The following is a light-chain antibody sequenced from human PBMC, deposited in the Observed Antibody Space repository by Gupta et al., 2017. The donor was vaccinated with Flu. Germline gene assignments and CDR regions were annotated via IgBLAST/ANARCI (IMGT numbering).Light chain of an antibody. CDR2: DNN. V-gene: IGLV1-51*01. CDR3: GTWDSRLSAAV. Sequence: TQPPSVSSAPGQNVTISCPGSSSNIGNNYVSWYQQFPGKTPKLLIYDNNKRPSGIPDRFSGSKSGTSATLGITGLQTRDEADYYCGTWDSRLSAAVFGGGTQLTVL. J-gene: IGLJ7*01. CDR1: SSNIGNNY.